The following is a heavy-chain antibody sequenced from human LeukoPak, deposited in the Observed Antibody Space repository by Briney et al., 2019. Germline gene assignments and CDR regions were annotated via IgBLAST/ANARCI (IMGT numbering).Heavy chain of an antibody. CDR2: INANSGGT. D-gene: IGHD4-17*01. J-gene: IGHJ3*02. CDR3: ASVLMTTVTTYVTDAFDI. Sequence: ASVKVSCKASGYTFTGYYMHWVRQAPGQGLEWMGWINANSGGTNYAQKFQGRVTMTRDTSISTAYMELSRLRSDDTAVYYCASVLMTTVTTYVTDAFDIWGQGTMVTVSS. V-gene: IGHV1-2*02. CDR1: GYTFTGYY.